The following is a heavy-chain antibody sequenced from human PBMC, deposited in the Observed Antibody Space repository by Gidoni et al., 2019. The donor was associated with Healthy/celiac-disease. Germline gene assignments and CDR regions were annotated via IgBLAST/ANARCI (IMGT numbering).Heavy chain of an antibody. J-gene: IGHJ6*02. Sequence: QVQLQQWGAGLLKPSETLSLTCAVYGGSFSGYSWGWLRQPQGKGLEWLVEISHSGSTHYNPSIKSRVTISVDTSKNQFSLKLSSVTAADTAVYYCARGPGGVVNNYYYYGMDVWCQGTTVTVSS. D-gene: IGHD3-3*01. CDR2: ISHSGST. CDR3: ARGPGGVVNNYYYYGMDV. V-gene: IGHV4-34*01. CDR1: GGSFSGYS.